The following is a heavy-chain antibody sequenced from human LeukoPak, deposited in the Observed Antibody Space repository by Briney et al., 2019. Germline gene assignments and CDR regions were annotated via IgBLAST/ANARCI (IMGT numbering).Heavy chain of an antibody. CDR3: ARESSSWSDYYYYYGMDV. CDR2: ISSSGSTI. Sequence: GGSLRLSCAASGFTFSDYYISWIRQAPGKGLEWVSYISSSGSTIYYADSVKGRFNISRDNAKNSLYLQMNSLRADDTAVYYCARESSSWSDYYYYYGMDVWGQGTTVTVSS. J-gene: IGHJ6*02. V-gene: IGHV3-11*01. D-gene: IGHD6-13*01. CDR1: GFTFSDYY.